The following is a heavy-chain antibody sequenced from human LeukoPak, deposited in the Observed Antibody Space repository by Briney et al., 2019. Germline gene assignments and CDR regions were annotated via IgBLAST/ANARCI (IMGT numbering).Heavy chain of an antibody. Sequence: ASVKVSCKASGYTFTGYYMHWVRQAPGQGLEWMGWINPNSGGTNYAQKFQGRVTMTRDTSINTAYMELSRLRSDDTAVYYCARVDSSGSPYDYWGQGTLVTVSS. CDR1: GYTFTGYY. V-gene: IGHV1-2*02. CDR2: INPNSGGT. D-gene: IGHD6-19*01. J-gene: IGHJ4*02. CDR3: ARVDSSGSPYDY.